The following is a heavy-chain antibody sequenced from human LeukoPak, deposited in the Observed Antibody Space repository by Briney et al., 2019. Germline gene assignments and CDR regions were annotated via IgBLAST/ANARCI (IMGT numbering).Heavy chain of an antibody. J-gene: IGHJ4*02. CDR3: ARGYDFWSGYYGL. V-gene: IGHV4-34*01. D-gene: IGHD3-3*01. Sequence: SETLSLTCAVYGGSFSGYYWNWIRQPPGKGLEWIGEINHSGNTNYNPSLKSRVTISVDTSKNQFSLNLRSVPAADTAVYYCARGYDFWSGYYGLWGQGTLVTVSS. CDR2: INHSGNT. CDR1: GGSFSGYY.